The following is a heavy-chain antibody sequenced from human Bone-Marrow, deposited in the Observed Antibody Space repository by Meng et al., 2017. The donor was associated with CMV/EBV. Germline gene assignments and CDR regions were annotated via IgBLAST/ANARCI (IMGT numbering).Heavy chain of an antibody. CDR2: IRYDGSNK. CDR3: AKDLSGSNPAEYFQH. D-gene: IGHD1-26*01. CDR1: VFTFSSYG. V-gene: IGHV3-30*02. J-gene: IGHJ1*01. Sequence: LSLTCAASVFTFSSYGMHWVRQAPGKGLEWVAFIRYDGSNKYYADSVKGRFTISRDNSKNTLYLQMNSLRAEDTPVYYCAKDLSGSNPAEYFQHWGQGTLVTVSS.